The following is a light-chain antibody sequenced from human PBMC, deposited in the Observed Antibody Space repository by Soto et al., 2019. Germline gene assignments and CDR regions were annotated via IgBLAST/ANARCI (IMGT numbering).Light chain of an antibody. J-gene: IGKJ2*02. Sequence: DIPMTQSPSSLSASVGDRVTITCRASQSISSYLNWYQQKPGKAPKLLIYAASSLQSGVPSMFSGSGSGTDYTLTISSLQPEDFVTFYCQQSYSTPRTFGQGTKLEIK. V-gene: IGKV1-39*01. CDR3: QQSYSTPRT. CDR1: QSISSY. CDR2: AAS.